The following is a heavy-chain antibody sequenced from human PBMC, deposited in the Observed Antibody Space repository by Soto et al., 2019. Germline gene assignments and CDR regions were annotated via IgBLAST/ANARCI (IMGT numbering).Heavy chain of an antibody. D-gene: IGHD2-2*01. CDR2: IRSKANSYAT. CDR1: GFTFSGSA. V-gene: IGHV3-73*02. Sequence: EVQLVESGGGLVQPGGSPKLSCAASGFTFSGSAMHWVRQASGKGLEWVGRIRSKANSYATAYAASVKGRFTISRDDSKNTAYLQMNSLKTEDTAVYYCTRRTYPSLGMDVWGQGTTVTVSS. CDR3: TRRTYPSLGMDV. J-gene: IGHJ6*02.